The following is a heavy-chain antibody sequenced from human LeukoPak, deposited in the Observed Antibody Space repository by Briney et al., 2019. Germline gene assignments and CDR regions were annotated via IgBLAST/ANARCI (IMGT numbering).Heavy chain of an antibody. CDR3: ARSSGYYLFDY. CDR1: GGSISSYY. Sequence: SETLSLTCTVSGGSISSYYWSWIRQPPGKGLEWIGYIYYSGSTNYNPSLKSRVTISVDTSKNQFSLKLSSVTAADTAVYYCARSSGYYLFDYWGQGTLVTVSS. CDR2: IYYSGST. D-gene: IGHD3-22*01. V-gene: IGHV4-59*01. J-gene: IGHJ4*02.